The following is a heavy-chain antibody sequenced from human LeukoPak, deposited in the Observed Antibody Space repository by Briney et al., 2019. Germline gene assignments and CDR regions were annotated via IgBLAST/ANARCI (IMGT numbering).Heavy chain of an antibody. CDR2: INPNSGGT. CDR1: GGTFSSYA. CDR3: ARDSSGYYSSWFDP. D-gene: IGHD3-22*01. V-gene: IGHV1-2*02. Sequence: ASVKVSCKASGGTFSSYAISWVRQAPGQGLEWMGWINPNSGGTNYAQKFQGRVTMTRDTSISTAYMELSRLRSDDTAVYYCARDSSGYYSSWFDPWGQGTLVTVSS. J-gene: IGHJ5*02.